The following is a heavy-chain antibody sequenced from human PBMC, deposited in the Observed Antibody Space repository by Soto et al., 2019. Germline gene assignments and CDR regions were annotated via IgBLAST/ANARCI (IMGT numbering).Heavy chain of an antibody. CDR1: GGSISSGDYY. D-gene: IGHD4-4*01. Sequence: SETLSLTCTVSGGSISSGDYYWSWIRQPPGKGLGWIGYIYYSGSTYYNPSLKSRVTISVDTSKNQFSLKLSSVTAADTAVYYCAREVTSNSRFDYWGQGTLVTVSS. V-gene: IGHV4-30-4*01. CDR3: AREVTSNSRFDY. J-gene: IGHJ4*02. CDR2: IYYSGST.